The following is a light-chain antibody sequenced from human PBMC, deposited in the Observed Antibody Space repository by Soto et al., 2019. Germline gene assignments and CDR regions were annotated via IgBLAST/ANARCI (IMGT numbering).Light chain of an antibody. J-gene: IGLJ3*02. CDR3: CSYAGSSSNWV. Sequence: QSVLTQPASVSGSPGQSITISCTGTSSDVGNYNLVSWYQQHPDKAPKLMIHEVSKRPSGVSNRFSGSKSGNTASLTISGLQAEDEAAYYCCSYAGSSSNWVFGGGTQLTVL. CDR1: SSDVGNYNL. CDR2: EVS. V-gene: IGLV2-23*02.